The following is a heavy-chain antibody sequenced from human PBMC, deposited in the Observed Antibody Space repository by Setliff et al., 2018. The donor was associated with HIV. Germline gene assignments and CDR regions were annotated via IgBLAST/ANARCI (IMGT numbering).Heavy chain of an antibody. V-gene: IGHV1-46*01. CDR1: GYTFTSYA. J-gene: IGHJ4*02. CDR2: VNPSGGST. Sequence: RASVKVSCKASGYTFTSYAIHWVRQAPGQGLEWLGMVNPSGGSTAYAQKFQGRVTMTRDTSTNTVYMDLSGLRSDDTAVYYCARDRTAGYHYDYGYWGQGTLVTVSS. D-gene: IGHD3-16*01. CDR3: ARDRTAGYHYDYGY.